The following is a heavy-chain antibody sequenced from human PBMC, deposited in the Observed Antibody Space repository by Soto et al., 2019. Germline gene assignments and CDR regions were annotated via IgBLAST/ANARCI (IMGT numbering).Heavy chain of an antibody. Sequence: QVQLVQSGAAVKKPGASVKDSCKASGFSFTGYYIHWLRQAPGQGLEWMGWINAHSGGTEYAQKFQGRVTLTRDTSIATADLTLSSLTSDDTALYYCAKDLTRQLAFWLDPWGQGTQVTVSS. CDR3: AKDLTRQLAFWLDP. V-gene: IGHV1-2*02. D-gene: IGHD6-6*01. CDR1: GFSFTGYY. J-gene: IGHJ5*02. CDR2: INAHSGGT.